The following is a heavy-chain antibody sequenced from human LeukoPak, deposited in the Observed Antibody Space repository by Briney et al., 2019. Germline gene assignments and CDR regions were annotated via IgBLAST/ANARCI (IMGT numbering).Heavy chain of an antibody. CDR3: ARHVSGRWFGDDYPYYADV. Sequence: SETLSLTCAVYGGSFSGYHWSWIRQNTGKGLEWIGEIDPYGGSNYNPSLKSRATISVDTSKNQFSLKLNSVTAADTALYYCARHVSGRWFGDDYPYYADVWGQGTTVT. CDR1: GGSFSGYH. CDR2: IDPYGGS. V-gene: IGHV4-34*01. J-gene: IGHJ6*02. D-gene: IGHD3-10*01.